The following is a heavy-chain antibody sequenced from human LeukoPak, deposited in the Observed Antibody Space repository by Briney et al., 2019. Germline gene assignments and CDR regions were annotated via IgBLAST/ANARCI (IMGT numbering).Heavy chain of an antibody. D-gene: IGHD3-10*01. Sequence: GGSLRLSCGASGFTFSNYGMHWVRQAPGKGLEWVAVIWYDGSKKYYADSVKGRFTISRDNSMNTLYLQMNSLRGEDTAVYYCARVIYGSGSYYSDYWGQGTLVTVSS. CDR2: IWYDGSKK. CDR3: ARVIYGSGSYYSDY. V-gene: IGHV3-33*01. J-gene: IGHJ4*02. CDR1: GFTFSNYG.